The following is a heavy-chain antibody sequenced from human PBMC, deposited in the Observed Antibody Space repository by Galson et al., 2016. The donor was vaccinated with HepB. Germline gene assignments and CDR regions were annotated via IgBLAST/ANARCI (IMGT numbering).Heavy chain of an antibody. J-gene: IGHJ4*02. V-gene: IGHV3-21*01. Sequence: SLRLSCAASGFTFSNYGMHWVRQAPGKGLEWVSSISSGSGYTYYADSVKGRFTISRDNAKNSLYLQMTSLRVEDTAVYFCARDFYCFDYWGQGALVTVSS. CDR2: ISSGSGYT. D-gene: IGHD3-3*01. CDR3: ARDFYCFDY. CDR1: GFTFSNYG.